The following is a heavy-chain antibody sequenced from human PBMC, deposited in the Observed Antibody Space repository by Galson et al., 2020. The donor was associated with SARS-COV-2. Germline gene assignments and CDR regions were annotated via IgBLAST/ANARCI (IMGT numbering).Heavy chain of an antibody. CDR3: AKGGYSYGYRWEYYFDY. V-gene: IGHV3-30*18. CDR2: ISYDGSNK. CDR1: GFTFSSYG. J-gene: IGHJ4*02. Sequence: GGSLRLSCAASGFTFSSYGMHWVRQAPGKGLEWVAVISYDGSNKYYADSVKGRFTISRDNSKNTLYLQMNSLRAEDTAVYYCAKGGYSYGYRWEYYFDYWGQGTLVTVSS. D-gene: IGHD5-18*01.